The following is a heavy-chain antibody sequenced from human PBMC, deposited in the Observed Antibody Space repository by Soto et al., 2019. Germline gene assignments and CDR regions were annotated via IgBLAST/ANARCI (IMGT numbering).Heavy chain of an antibody. J-gene: IGHJ6*02. CDR2: ISYDGINK. CDR3: ARDGKSSSSLGDYYYYGMDV. Sequence: GGSLRLSCAASGFTFSSYAMHWVRQAPGKGLEWVAVISYDGINKYYADSVKGRFTISRDNSKNTLYLQMNSLRAEDTAVYYCARDGKSSSSLGDYYYYGMDVWGQGTTVTVSS. V-gene: IGHV3-30-3*01. D-gene: IGHD6-6*01. CDR1: GFTFSSYA.